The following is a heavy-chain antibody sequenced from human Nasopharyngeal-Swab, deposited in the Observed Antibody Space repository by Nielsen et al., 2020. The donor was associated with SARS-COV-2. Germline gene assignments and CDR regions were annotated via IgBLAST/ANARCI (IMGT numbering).Heavy chain of an antibody. Sequence: SVKVSCKASGDTFISYAFSWVRQAPGQGLEWVGGIIPISGTANYAQKFQGRVTITADKHTSTAYMDLTSLRSDDTAVYYCARDSGRRRNDYGNSRHAFDIWGQGTLVTVSS. J-gene: IGHJ3*02. V-gene: IGHV1-69*06. CDR1: GDTFISYA. CDR2: IIPISGTA. D-gene: IGHD4-17*01. CDR3: ARDSGRRRNDYGNSRHAFDI.